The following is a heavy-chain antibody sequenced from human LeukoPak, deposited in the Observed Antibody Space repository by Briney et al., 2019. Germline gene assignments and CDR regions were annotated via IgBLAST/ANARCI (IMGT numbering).Heavy chain of an antibody. CDR3: ARAVSSGWYYFDY. D-gene: IGHD6-19*01. CDR1: GFTFSSYS. CDR2: ISSSSSYI. V-gene: IGHV3-21*01. Sequence: GGSLRLSCAASGFTFSSYSMNWVHQAPGKGLEWVSSISSSSSYIYYADSVKGRFTISRDNAKNSLYLQMNSLRAEGTAVYYCARAVSSGWYYFDYWGQGTLVTVSS. J-gene: IGHJ4*02.